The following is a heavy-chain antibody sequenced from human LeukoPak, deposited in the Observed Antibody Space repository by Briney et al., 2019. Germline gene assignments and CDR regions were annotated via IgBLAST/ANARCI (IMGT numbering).Heavy chain of an antibody. CDR1: GGSISSYY. D-gene: IGHD3-3*01. CDR3: ARDVWYYDFWSGSPGDAFDI. J-gene: IGHJ3*02. Sequence: SETLSLTCTVSGGSISSYYWSWIRQPAGKGLEWIGRIYTSGSTNYNPSLKSRVTMSVDTSKNQFSLKLSSVTAADTAVYYCARDVWYYDFWSGSPGDAFDIWGQGTMVTVSS. CDR2: IYTSGST. V-gene: IGHV4-4*07.